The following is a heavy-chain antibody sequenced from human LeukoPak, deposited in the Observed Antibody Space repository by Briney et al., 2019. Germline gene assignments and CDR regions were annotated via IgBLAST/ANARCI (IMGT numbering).Heavy chain of an antibody. CDR2: IYYTGNT. Sequence: SETLSLTCTVSGGSISSYYWSWIRHPPGKGLEWIGYIYYTGNTNYNPSLKSRVTISLDTSENQFSLKLTSVTAADTAVYYCARRRSDLSSSSPRNWFDPWGQGTLVTVSS. V-gene: IGHV4-59*01. J-gene: IGHJ5*02. D-gene: IGHD6-6*01. CDR3: ARRRSDLSSSSPRNWFDP. CDR1: GGSISSYY.